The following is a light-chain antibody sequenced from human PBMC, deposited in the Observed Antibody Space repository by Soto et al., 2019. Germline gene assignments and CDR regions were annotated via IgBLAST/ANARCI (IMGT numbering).Light chain of an antibody. V-gene: IGKV3-11*01. CDR1: QSVSTY. CDR2: DAS. Sequence: EIVLTQSPATLSLSPGERAILSCRASQSVSTYLAWYQQKPGQAPRLLIFDASNRATGIPARFSGSGSGTDFTLTISSLEPEDFAVYYCQQRADWHATFDPGTKVDIK. J-gene: IGKJ3*01. CDR3: QQRADWHAT.